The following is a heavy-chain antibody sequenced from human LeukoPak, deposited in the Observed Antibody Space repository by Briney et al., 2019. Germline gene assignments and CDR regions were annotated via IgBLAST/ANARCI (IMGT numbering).Heavy chain of an antibody. V-gene: IGHV4-61*02. J-gene: IGHJ3*02. CDR1: GDFISSGDYY. Sequence: SQTLPLTCTVCGDFISSGDYYWIWIRQPAGKGLEWIGRISSSGSTNYNPSLKSRVTISVDTSKNQFSLKLSSVTAADTAVYFCARGPYSYDSSGAFDIWGQGTMVTVSS. D-gene: IGHD3-22*01. CDR2: ISSSGST. CDR3: ARGPYSYDSSGAFDI.